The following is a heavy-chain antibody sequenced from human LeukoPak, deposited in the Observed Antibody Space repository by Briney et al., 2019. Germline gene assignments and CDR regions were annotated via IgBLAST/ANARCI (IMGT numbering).Heavy chain of an antibody. Sequence: GESLKISSKGSGYSFTSYWIGWVRQMPGKGLEWMWIICPGDSDTRYSPSFQGQVTISADKSISTAYLQWSSLKASDTAMYYCARLCYYGSGILDYWGQGTLVTVSS. J-gene: IGHJ4*02. CDR1: GYSFTSYW. CDR2: ICPGDSDT. CDR3: ARLCYYGSGILDY. D-gene: IGHD3-10*01. V-gene: IGHV5-51*01.